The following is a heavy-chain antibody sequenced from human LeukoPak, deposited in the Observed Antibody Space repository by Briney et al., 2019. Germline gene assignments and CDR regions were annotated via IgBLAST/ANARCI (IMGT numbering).Heavy chain of an antibody. CDR1: GGSVTSNNW. Sequence: SETLSLTCAVSGGSVTSNNWYNWVRLPAGKGLEWIGYMYYSGSTNYNPSLRSRVTISVDTSKNQFSLKLSSVTAADTAVYYCARPNIRYCSGGACSNDGSDYWGQGTLVTVSS. D-gene: IGHD2-15*01. CDR2: MYYSGST. V-gene: IGHV4-4*02. J-gene: IGHJ4*02. CDR3: ARPNIRYCSGGACSNDGSDY.